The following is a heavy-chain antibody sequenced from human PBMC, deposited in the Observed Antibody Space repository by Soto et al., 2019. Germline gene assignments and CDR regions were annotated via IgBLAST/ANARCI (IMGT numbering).Heavy chain of an antibody. CDR2: IGAFNGNT. D-gene: IGHD1-26*01. CDR1: GYSFSTYS. V-gene: IGHV1-18*03. Sequence: QVQLVQSGAEVKKPGASVKVSCKASGYSFSTYSFSWVRQAPGQGLEWMGLIGAFNGNTNYAQKFQDRITMTTDTDTTTVFIVLASQRSDDLAVNYGECAGGAVLDYWGQGALVTVSS. CDR3: ECAGGAVLDY. J-gene: IGHJ4*02.